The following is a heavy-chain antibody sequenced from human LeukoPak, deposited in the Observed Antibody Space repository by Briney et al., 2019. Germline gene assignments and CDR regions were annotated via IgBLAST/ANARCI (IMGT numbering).Heavy chain of an antibody. CDR2: INADGSST. V-gene: IGHV3-74*01. CDR1: GFTFSSYS. D-gene: IGHD1-14*01. CDR3: ARDTAEYYYYYGMDV. Sequence: GGSLRLSCAASGFTFSSYSMNWVRQAPGKGLVWVSRINADGSSTAYADSVKGRFTISRDNAKNTLYLQMNSLRAEDTAVYYCARDTAEYYYYYGMDVWGQGTTVTVSS. J-gene: IGHJ6*02.